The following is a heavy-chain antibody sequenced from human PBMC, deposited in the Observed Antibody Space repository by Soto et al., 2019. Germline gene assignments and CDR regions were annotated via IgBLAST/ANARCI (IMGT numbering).Heavy chain of an antibody. Sequence: EVQLLESGGGLVQPGGSLRLSCAASGFTFSSYAMSWVRQAPGKGLEWVSAISGSGGSTYYADSVKGRFTISRDNAKNTLYLQINSLRAEDTAVYYSAKGPDYYDSSGYYPSGAFDIWGQGTMVTVSS. CDR2: ISGSGGST. CDR1: GFTFSSYA. V-gene: IGHV3-23*01. D-gene: IGHD3-22*01. J-gene: IGHJ3*02. CDR3: AKGPDYYDSSGYYPSGAFDI.